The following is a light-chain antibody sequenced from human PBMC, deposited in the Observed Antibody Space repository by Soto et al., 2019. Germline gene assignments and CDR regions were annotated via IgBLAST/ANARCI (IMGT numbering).Light chain of an antibody. CDR1: SSDVGGYDY. CDR2: EVT. CDR3: SSFVAGNHYWV. Sequence: QSALTQPPSASVSPGRSVTIACTRTSSDVGGYDYVSWFQQHPGKAPKLIIYEVTKRPSGVPDRFSASKSGNTASLTVSGFQAEDEAEYYFSSFVAGNHYWVFGGGTKLPVL. J-gene: IGLJ3*02. V-gene: IGLV2-8*01.